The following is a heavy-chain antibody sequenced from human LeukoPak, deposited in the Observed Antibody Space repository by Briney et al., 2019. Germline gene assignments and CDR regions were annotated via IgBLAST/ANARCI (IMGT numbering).Heavy chain of an antibody. J-gene: IGHJ5*02. D-gene: IGHD2-2*01. CDR3: ARHGDIVVVPADLNWFDP. Sequence: SQTLSLTCAVSGGSISSGGYSWSWIRQPPGKGLEWIGYIYYSGSTNYNPSLKSRVTISVDTSKNQFSLKLSSVTAADTAVYYCARHGDIVVVPADLNWFDPWGQGTLVTVSS. CDR1: GGSISSGGYS. CDR2: IYYSGST. V-gene: IGHV4-30-4*07.